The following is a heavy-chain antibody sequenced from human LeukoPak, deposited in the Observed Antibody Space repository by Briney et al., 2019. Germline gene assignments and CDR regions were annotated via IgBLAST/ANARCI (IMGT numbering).Heavy chain of an antibody. Sequence: NPSETLSLTCTVSGGSISSGGYYWRWIRQHPGKGLEWIGYIYYSGSTYYNPSLKSRVTVSIDTSTNEFSLKLSSVTAADTAVYYCARDRRYSYGPSSFDYWGQGSLVSVSS. D-gene: IGHD5-18*01. CDR2: IYYSGST. CDR1: GGSISSGGYY. J-gene: IGHJ4*02. CDR3: ARDRRYSYGPSSFDY. V-gene: IGHV4-31*03.